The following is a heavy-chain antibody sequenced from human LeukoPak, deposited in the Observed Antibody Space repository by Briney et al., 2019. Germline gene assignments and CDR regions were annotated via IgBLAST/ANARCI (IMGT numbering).Heavy chain of an antibody. CDR3: ARHPPGEQQLADDAFDI. Sequence: SETLSLTCTVSGGSISSSSYYWGWIRQPPGRGLEWIGNIFYSGNTYYSPSLKSRVTISVDTSKNQFSLKLSSVTAADTAVYYCARHPPGEQQLADDAFDIWGQGTMVTVSS. D-gene: IGHD6-13*01. J-gene: IGHJ3*02. CDR1: GGSISSSSYY. CDR2: IFYSGNT. V-gene: IGHV4-39*01.